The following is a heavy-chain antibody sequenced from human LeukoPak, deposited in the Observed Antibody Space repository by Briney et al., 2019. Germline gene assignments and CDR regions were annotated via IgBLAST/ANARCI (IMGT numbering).Heavy chain of an antibody. Sequence: GGSLRLSCAASGFTFSSYEMIWVRQAPGKGLEWVSYISIGSTNIYYQHSVKGRFTISRDNANNSLYLQMNSLRAEDTAVYYCARVAPHTDNWGQGPWSPSPQ. CDR2: ISIGSTNI. D-gene: IGHD3-3*02. CDR3: ARVAPHTDN. V-gene: IGHV3-48*03. J-gene: IGHJ4*02. CDR1: GFTFSSYE.